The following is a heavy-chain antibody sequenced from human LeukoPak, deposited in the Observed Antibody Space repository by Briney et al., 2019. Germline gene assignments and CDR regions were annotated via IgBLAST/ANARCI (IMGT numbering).Heavy chain of an antibody. CDR3: AKDLYADYSFES. CDR2: ISGSGSDT. Sequence: GGSLRLSCAASGFTFSRFAMSWVRQAPGKGLEWVSAISGSGSDTYYADSVEGRFTVSRDNSKNTLYLQMNSLRAEDTALYYCAKDLYADYSFESWGQGTLVTVSS. J-gene: IGHJ4*02. D-gene: IGHD4-17*01. CDR1: GFTFSRFA. V-gene: IGHV3-23*01.